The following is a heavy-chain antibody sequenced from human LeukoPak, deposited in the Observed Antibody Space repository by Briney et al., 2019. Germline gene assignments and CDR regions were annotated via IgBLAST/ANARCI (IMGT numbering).Heavy chain of an antibody. CDR1: GFTFSNYA. Sequence: GGSLRLSCAASGFTFSNYAMSWVRQAPGKGLQWVSSFSGSGSGGRTYYADSVKGRFTISRDNAKNSLYLQMNSLRAEDTAVYYCARDARLGDPIPPWDYYDSSYDIDYWGQGTLVTVSS. CDR3: ARDARLGDPIPPWDYYDSSYDIDY. D-gene: IGHD3-22*01. J-gene: IGHJ4*02. CDR2: FSGSGSGGRT. V-gene: IGHV3-23*01.